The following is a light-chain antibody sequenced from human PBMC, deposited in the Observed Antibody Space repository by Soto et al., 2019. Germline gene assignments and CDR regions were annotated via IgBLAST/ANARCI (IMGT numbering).Light chain of an antibody. Sequence: SVLTQPPSASGTPGQRVTMSCSGSSSNIGSNTVNWYQQLPGTAPKLLIYNNNQRPSGVPDRFSGSKSGTSASLAISGLQSEDEADYYCAAWDDSLNGVVFGGGTKLTVL. J-gene: IGLJ2*01. CDR1: SSNIGSNT. V-gene: IGLV1-44*01. CDR2: NNN. CDR3: AAWDDSLNGVV.